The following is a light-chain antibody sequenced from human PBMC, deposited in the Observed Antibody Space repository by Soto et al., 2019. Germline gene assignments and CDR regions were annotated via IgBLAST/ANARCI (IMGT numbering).Light chain of an antibody. Sequence: GMTQSPATLSVSPGERATLSCRASQSITINLAWYQQKPGQAPRLLIYSASTRATGTPARFSGSGSGTEFTLTISNLQSEDFAVYYCQQYNNWPPLPFGGGTKVDIK. CDR2: SAS. CDR1: QSITIN. V-gene: IGKV3-15*01. CDR3: QQYNNWPPLP. J-gene: IGKJ4*01.